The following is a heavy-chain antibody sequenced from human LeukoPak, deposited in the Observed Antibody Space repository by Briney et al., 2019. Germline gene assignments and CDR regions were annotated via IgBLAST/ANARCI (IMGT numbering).Heavy chain of an antibody. CDR1: GFTFSSYA. V-gene: IGHV3-64D*06. CDR2: ISSNGGST. J-gene: IGHJ1*01. CDR3: VKDRKYCSGGSCYSPYAEYFQH. D-gene: IGHD2-15*01. Sequence: GGSLRLSCSASGFTFSSYAMHWVRQAPGKGLEYVSAISSNGGSTYHADSVKGRFTISRDNSKNTLYLQMSSLRAEDTAVYYCVKDRKYCSGGSCYSPYAEYFQHWGQGTLVTVSS.